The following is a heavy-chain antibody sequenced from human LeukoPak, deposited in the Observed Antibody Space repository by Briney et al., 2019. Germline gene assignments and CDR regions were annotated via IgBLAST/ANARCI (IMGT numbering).Heavy chain of an antibody. V-gene: IGHV3-11*04. Sequence: PGGSLRLSCAASGFTFSGYYMSWLRQAPGKGLEGVSYISGSGTTIYYADSVKGRFTISRDNAKNSLYLQMNNLRAEDTAIYYCARDTSGYFIGFDYWGQGTLVTVAS. J-gene: IGHJ4*02. CDR1: GFTFSGYY. D-gene: IGHD3-22*01. CDR2: ISGSGTTI. CDR3: ARDTSGYFIGFDY.